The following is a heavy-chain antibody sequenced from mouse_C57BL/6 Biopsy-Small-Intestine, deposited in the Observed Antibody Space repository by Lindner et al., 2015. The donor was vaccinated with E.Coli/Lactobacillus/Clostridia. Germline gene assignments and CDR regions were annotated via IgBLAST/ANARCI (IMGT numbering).Heavy chain of an antibody. D-gene: IGHD2-4*01. CDR3: ARRIYYDYDHYFDC. Sequence: VQLQESGPELVEPGASVKISCKASGYSFTSYYIHWVKQRPGQGLEWIGWIYPGSGNTKYNEKFKGKATLTADTSSSTAYMQLSSLTSEDSAVYYCARRIYYDYDHYFDCWGQGTTLTVSS. V-gene: IGHV1-66*01. J-gene: IGHJ2*01. CDR2: IYPGSGNT. CDR1: GYSFTSYY.